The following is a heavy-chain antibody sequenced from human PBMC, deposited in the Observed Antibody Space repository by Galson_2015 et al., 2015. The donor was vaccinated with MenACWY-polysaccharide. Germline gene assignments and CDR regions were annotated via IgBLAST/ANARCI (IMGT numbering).Heavy chain of an antibody. CDR1: GFTFDDYA. D-gene: IGHD3-10*01. Sequence: SLRLSCAASGFTFDDYAMHWVRHAPGKGLEWVSGISWNSGSLGYADSVKGRFTISRDNAKNSLYLQMNSLRAEDTAFYYCAKERNYDYGSGTYFEYWGQGTLVTVSS. V-gene: IGHV3-9*01. J-gene: IGHJ4*02. CDR3: AKERNYDYGSGTYFEY. CDR2: ISWNSGSL.